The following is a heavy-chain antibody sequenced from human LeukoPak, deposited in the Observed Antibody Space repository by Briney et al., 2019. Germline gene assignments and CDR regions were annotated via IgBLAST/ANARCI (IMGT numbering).Heavy chain of an antibody. CDR2: IYRGGDT. J-gene: IGHJ5*02. Sequence: PGRSLRLSCAASGFTVSNNYMSWVRQSAGKGREWVSVIYRGGDTYYADSVNGRFTISRHNSKNTLYLQMNSVRAEETAVYYCARGVQSEPWGQGTLVTVSS. V-gene: IGHV3-53*04. CDR1: GFTVSNNY. CDR3: ARGVQSEP.